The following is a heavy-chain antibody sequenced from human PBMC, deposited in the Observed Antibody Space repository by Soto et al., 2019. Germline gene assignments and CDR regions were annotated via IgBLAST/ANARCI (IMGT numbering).Heavy chain of an antibody. CDR1: GYTFTSYA. CDR2: INAGNGNT. CDR3: ARGSYCSGGSCYLRPVDY. V-gene: IGHV1-3*01. Sequence: EASVKVSCKASGYTFTSYAMHWVRQAPGQRLEWMGWINAGNGNTKYSQKFQGRVTITRDTSASTAYMELSSLRSEDTAVYYCARGSYCSGGSCYLRPVDYWGQGTLVTVSS. J-gene: IGHJ4*02. D-gene: IGHD2-15*01.